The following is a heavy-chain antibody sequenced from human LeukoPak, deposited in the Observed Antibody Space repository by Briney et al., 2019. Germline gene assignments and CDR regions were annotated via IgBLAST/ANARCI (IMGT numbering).Heavy chain of an antibody. CDR2: ISSSSSYI. CDR3: ARWVGATTPFDY. D-gene: IGHD1-26*01. J-gene: IGHJ4*02. V-gene: IGHV3-21*01. CDR1: GFTFSSYS. Sequence: GGSLRLSCAASGFTFSSYSMNWVRQAPGKGLEWVSSISSSSSYIYCADSVKGRFTISRDNAKNSLYLQMNSLRAEDTAVYYCARWVGATTPFDYWGQGTLVTVSS.